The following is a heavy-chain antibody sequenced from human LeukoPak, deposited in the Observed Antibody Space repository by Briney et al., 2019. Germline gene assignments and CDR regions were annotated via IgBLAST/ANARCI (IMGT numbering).Heavy chain of an antibody. V-gene: IGHV1-2*02. J-gene: IGHJ4*02. Sequence: ASAKVSCKASGYNFTGYYMHWVRQAPGRGPEWMAWINPNSGGANYAQKFQGRATLTRDTSISTAYMELSNLNSDDTAVYYCAKLTGGLTDWGQGTLVTVSS. CDR3: AKLTGGLTD. D-gene: IGHD7-27*01. CDR2: INPNSGGA. CDR1: GYNFTGYY.